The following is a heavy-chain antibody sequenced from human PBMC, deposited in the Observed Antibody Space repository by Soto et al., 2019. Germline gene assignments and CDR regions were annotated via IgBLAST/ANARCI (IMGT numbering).Heavy chain of an antibody. CDR1: GGSFSGYY. CDR3: ARGPRRITIFVHYGMDV. V-gene: IGHV4-34*01. J-gene: IGHJ6*02. Sequence: SETLSLTCAVYGGSFSGYYWSWIRQPPGKGLEWIGEINHSGSTNYNPSLKSRVTISVDTSKNQFSLKLSSVTAADTAVYYCARGPRRITIFVHYGMDVWGQGTTVTVS. D-gene: IGHD3-3*01. CDR2: INHSGST.